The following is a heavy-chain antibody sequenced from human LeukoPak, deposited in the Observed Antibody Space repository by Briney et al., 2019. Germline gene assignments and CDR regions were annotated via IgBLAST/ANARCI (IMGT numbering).Heavy chain of an antibody. CDR1: GFTVSNSY. CDR2: IYSDGGT. V-gene: IGHV3-53*01. Sequence: PGRSLRLSCVASGFTVSNSYMSWVRQAPGKGLEWVSVIYSDGGTFYSDSVKGRFTISRDYSKSTLYLQMNSLRADDTAVYYCARDSNGPAFWGQGTLVTVSS. D-gene: IGHD6-19*01. J-gene: IGHJ4*02. CDR3: ARDSNGPAF.